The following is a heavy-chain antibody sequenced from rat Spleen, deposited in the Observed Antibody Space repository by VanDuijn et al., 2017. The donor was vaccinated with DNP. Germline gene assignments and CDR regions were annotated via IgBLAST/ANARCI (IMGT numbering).Heavy chain of an antibody. V-gene: IGHV5-25*01. D-gene: IGHD1-4*01. CDR3: ARSRLPGYYPFAC. J-gene: IGHJ3*01. Sequence: EVKLVESGGGLVQPGRSLKLSCAASGFTFSDYYMAWIRQAPGKGLEWIASITNTGGTTYYRDSVKGRFTISRDDAKSSLYLQMNSLKSEDTATYYCARSRLPGYYPFACWGQGTLVTVSS. CDR2: ITNTGGTT. CDR1: GFTFSDYY.